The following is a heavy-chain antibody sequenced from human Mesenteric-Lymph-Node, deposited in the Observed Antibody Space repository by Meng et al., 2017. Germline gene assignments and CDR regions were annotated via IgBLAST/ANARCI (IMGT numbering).Heavy chain of an antibody. CDR1: GFSFGYYY. CDR2: ISGCSTNI. D-gene: IGHD2-8*01. Sequence: GRLVAFVVAVSRPAGSQCLSCHASGFSFGYYYMNSVPTVEGRGLDCVSYISGCSTNINYVDSVKGRFSISRDNAKTSLYLQRNSLRAEDTAVYYCARDHCTNGVCYNDYWGQGTLVTVSS. V-gene: IGHV3-11*01. J-gene: IGHJ4*02. CDR3: ARDHCTNGVCYNDY.